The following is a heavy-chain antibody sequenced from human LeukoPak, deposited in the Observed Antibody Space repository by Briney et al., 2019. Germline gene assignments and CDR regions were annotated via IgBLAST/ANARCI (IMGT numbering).Heavy chain of an antibody. D-gene: IGHD2-21*02. Sequence: SETLSLTCTVSGGSISSYYWSWIQQPPGKGLEWIGYIYYSGSTNYNPSLKSRVTISVDTSKNQFSLKLSSVTAADTAVYYCARDRMGCGGDCYDYYYGMDVWGQGTTVTVSS. V-gene: IGHV4-59*01. CDR1: GGSISSYY. J-gene: IGHJ6*02. CDR3: ARDRMGCGGDCYDYYYGMDV. CDR2: IYYSGST.